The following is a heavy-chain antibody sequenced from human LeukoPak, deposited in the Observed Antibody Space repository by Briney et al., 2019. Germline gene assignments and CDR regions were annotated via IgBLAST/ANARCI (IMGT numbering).Heavy chain of an antibody. CDR3: ASSLFGKNVVTAPGIGLFPEYFQH. V-gene: IGHV3-30-3*01. CDR2: ISYDGSNK. CDR1: GFTFSSYA. J-gene: IGHJ1*01. Sequence: GGSLRLSCAASGFTFSSYAMHWVRQAPGKGLEWVAVISYDGSNKYYADSVKGRFTISRDNSKNTLYLQMNSLRAEDTAVYYCASSLFGKNVVTAPGIGLFPEYFQHWGQGTLVAVSS. D-gene: IGHD2-21*02.